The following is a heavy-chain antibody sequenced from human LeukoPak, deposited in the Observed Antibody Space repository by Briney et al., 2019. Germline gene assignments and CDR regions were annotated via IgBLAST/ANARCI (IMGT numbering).Heavy chain of an antibody. Sequence: GASVKVSCKASGYTFTSYGISWVRQAPGQGLEWMGWMNPNSGNTGYAQKFQGRVTMTRNTSISTAYMELSSLRSEDTAVYYCARGRKAGAARPRTLYYFDYWGQGTLVTVSS. D-gene: IGHD6-6*01. J-gene: IGHJ4*02. CDR2: MNPNSGNT. V-gene: IGHV1-8*02. CDR1: GYTFTSYG. CDR3: ARGRKAGAARPRTLYYFDY.